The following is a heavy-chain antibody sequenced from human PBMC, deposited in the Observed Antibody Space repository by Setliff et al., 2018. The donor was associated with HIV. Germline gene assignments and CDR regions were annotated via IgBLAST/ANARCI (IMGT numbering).Heavy chain of an antibody. CDR3: ARVGTNWPSWFDP. CDR1: GGSISSSSYY. CDR2: IYYSGST. J-gene: IGHJ5*02. V-gene: IGHV4-39*01. D-gene: IGHD1-1*01. Sequence: SETLSLTCTVSGGSISSSSYYWGWIRQPPGKGLEWIGSIYYSGSTYYNPSLKSRVTISVDTSKNQFSLKLSSVTAADTAVYYCARVGTNWPSWFDPWGQGTQVTVSS.